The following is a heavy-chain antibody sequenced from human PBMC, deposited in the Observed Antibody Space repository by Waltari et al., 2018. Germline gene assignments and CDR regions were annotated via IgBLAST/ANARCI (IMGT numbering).Heavy chain of an antibody. J-gene: IGHJ4*02. CDR3: ARNPIVVVPAAVHFDY. Sequence: QVQLQQWGAVLFKPSETLSLTCAVYGGSFSGYYWSWIRQPPGKGLEWIGEISHRGSTNYNPSLKSRVTISVDTSKNQFSLKLSSVTAADTAVYYCARNPIVVVPAAVHFDYWGQGTLVTVSS. D-gene: IGHD2-2*01. V-gene: IGHV4-34*01. CDR1: GGSFSGYY. CDR2: ISHRGST.